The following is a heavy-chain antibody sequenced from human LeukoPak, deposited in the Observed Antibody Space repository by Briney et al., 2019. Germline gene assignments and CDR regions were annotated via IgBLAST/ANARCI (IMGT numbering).Heavy chain of an antibody. CDR1: GYTFTGYY. D-gene: IGHD2-2*01. V-gene: IGHV1-2*02. Sequence: ASVTLSCKASGYTFTGYYMHWVRQAPGQGLEWMGWINPNSGGTNYALKFHLRKTMTRDTSISTAYMELSRLRSDDTAVYYCARDPYCSSTSCYELNYSGQGSLVTVSS. CDR2: INPNSGGT. J-gene: IGHJ4*02. CDR3: ARDPYCSSTSCYELNY.